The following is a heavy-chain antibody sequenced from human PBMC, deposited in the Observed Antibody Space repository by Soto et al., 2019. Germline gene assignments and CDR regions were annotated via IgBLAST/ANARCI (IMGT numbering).Heavy chain of an antibody. J-gene: IGHJ4*02. D-gene: IGHD5-12*01. Sequence: QVQLQQWGAGLLKPSETLSLNCAVNGGSLSGYYWSWIRQPPGKGLEWIGEIKDGGYTNYSPSLKSRATISSDRSNNQFSLRLNSVTAADTGVYYCARGQEGVVATHWDQRALVTVSS. CDR2: IKDGGYT. CDR1: GGSLSGYY. CDR3: ARGQEGVVATH. V-gene: IGHV4-34*01.